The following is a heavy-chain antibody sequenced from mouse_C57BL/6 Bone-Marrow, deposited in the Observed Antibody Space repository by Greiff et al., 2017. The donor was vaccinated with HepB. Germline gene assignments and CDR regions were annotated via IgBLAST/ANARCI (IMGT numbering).Heavy chain of an antibody. CDR3: ARRDYYGSSFSWFAY. D-gene: IGHD1-1*01. CDR2: ISSGGSYT. V-gene: IGHV5-6*01. J-gene: IGHJ3*01. CDR1: GFTFSSYG. Sequence: EVQVVESGGDLVKPGGSLKLSCAASGFTFSSYGMSWVRQTPDKRLEWVATISSGGSYTYYPDSVKGRFTISRDNAKNTLYLQMSSLKSEDTAMYYCARRDYYGSSFSWFAYWGQGTLVTVSA.